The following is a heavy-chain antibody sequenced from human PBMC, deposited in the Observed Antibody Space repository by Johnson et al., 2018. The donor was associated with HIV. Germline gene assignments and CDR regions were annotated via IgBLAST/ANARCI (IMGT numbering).Heavy chain of an antibody. V-gene: IGHV3-30*18. CDR1: GFTFSSYG. CDR2: ISFDGSNK. D-gene: IGHD6-25*01. Sequence: QMQLVESGGRVVQPGRSLRLSCATSGFTFSSYGMHWVRQAPGKGLEWVAVISFDGSNKYYAESVKGRFTISRDNSKNTLYLQMNSLRAEDTAVYYCAKDSQGLRAFDIWGQGTMVTVSS. J-gene: IGHJ3*02. CDR3: AKDSQGLRAFDI.